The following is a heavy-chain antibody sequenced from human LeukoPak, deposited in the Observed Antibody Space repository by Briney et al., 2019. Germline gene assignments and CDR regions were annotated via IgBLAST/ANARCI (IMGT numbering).Heavy chain of an antibody. CDR3: ARGGTMVRGVIAYYYYGMDV. CDR1: GGSISSYY. Sequence: SETLSLTCTVSGGSISSYYWGWIRQPAGKGLEWIGRIYTSGSTNYNPSLKSRVTMSVDTSKNQFSLKLSSVTAADTAVYYCARGGTMVRGVIAYYYYGMDVWGQGTTVTVSS. CDR2: IYTSGST. V-gene: IGHV4-4*07. J-gene: IGHJ6*02. D-gene: IGHD3-10*01.